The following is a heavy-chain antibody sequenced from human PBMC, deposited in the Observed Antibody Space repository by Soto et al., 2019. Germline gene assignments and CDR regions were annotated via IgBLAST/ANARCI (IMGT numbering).Heavy chain of an antibody. CDR3: ARSYCSSTSCQNWFDP. Sequence: SGPTLVNPTQTLTLTYTFSVFSLSTSGVGVGWIRQPPGKALEWLALIYWDDDQRYSPSLKSRLTITKDTSKNQVVLTMTNMDPVDTATYYCARSYCSSTSCQNWFDPWGQGTLVTVSS. D-gene: IGHD2-2*01. CDR2: IYWDDDQ. J-gene: IGHJ5*02. V-gene: IGHV2-5*02. CDR1: VFSLSTSGVG.